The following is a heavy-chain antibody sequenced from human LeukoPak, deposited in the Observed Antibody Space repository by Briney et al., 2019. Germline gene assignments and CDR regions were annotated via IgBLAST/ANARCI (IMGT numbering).Heavy chain of an antibody. CDR1: GYIFSSYW. J-gene: IGHJ4*02. V-gene: IGHV5-51*01. D-gene: IGHD5-24*01. Sequence: PGASLQISCKGSGYIFSSYWIGWVRQLPGKGLEWMGIIYPGDFDTRYSQSFQGQVTISVDKSISTAYLQWSSLKASDTAMYYCARKVGGMATLEGYWGQGTLVTVSS. CDR2: IYPGDFDT. CDR3: ARKVGGMATLEGY.